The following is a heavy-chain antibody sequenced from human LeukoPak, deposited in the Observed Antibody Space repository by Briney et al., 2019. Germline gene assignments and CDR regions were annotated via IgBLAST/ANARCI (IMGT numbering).Heavy chain of an antibody. CDR1: VYTFTSYA. CDR3: CSAGYGSGSYAFDY. V-gene: IGHV1-3*01. J-gene: IGHJ4*02. CDR2: SNAGNGNT. D-gene: IGHD3-10*01. Sequence: ASVKVSFKASVYTFTSYAMHWVRQAPGQRLEWMGWSNAGNGNTKYSQKFQGRVTITRDTSASTGYMELSSLRSEDTAVYYCCSAGYGSGSYAFDYWGQGTLVTVSS.